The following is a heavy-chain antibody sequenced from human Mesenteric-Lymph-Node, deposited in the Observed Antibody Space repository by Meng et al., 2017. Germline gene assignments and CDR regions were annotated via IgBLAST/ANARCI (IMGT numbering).Heavy chain of an antibody. J-gene: IGHJ4*02. CDR1: GFTFSSNG. CDR3: ARDLRNFDY. V-gene: IGHV3-33*01. CDR2: IWNDGSNK. Sequence: QVLLVESGGGVVQPGRSLRLSCAASGFTFSSNGMHWVRQAPGKGLEWVAVIWNDGSNKYYADSVKGRFTISRDNSKNTLYLQMNSLRAEDTAVYYCARDLRNFDYWGQGTLVTVSS.